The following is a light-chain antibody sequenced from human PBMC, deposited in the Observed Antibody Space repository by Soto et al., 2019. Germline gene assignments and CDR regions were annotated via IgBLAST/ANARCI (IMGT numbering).Light chain of an antibody. J-gene: IGKJ2*01. CDR2: DTS. Sequence: IVLTQSPATLSLSPGERATLSCGASQTVGGRYLAWYQQKPGLAPRLLIYDTSTRAAGIPDRFSGAGSGTDFTLTISRLEPDDFAVYYCQQYGTSVAFGQGSKLQI. CDR3: QQYGTSVA. V-gene: IGKV3D-20*01. CDR1: QTVGGRY.